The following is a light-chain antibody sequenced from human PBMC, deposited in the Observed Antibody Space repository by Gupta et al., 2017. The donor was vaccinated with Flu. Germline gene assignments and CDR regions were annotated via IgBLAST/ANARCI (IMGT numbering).Light chain of an antibody. J-gene: IGKJ4*01. V-gene: IGKV3-20*01. CDR1: ESVFNNY. Sequence: DIVLTQSPGTLSLSPGERATLSCRASESVFNNYLSWYQHKRGQAPRLLIYDASSRVAGVPDRFIGSGSGTEFTLTITRLEPEDFAVYYCQQYGTALPLGGGTKVEIK. CDR2: DAS. CDR3: QQYGTALP.